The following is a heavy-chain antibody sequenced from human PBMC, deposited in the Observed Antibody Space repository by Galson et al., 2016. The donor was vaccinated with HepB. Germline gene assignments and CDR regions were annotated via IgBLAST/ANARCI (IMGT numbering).Heavy chain of an antibody. CDR1: GFTFTDYA. CDR2: ISNTGTT. D-gene: IGHD3-10*01. CDR3: AQHPGLGESG. V-gene: IGHV3-23*01. Sequence: SLRLSCAASGFTFTDYAMSWVRQAPGKGPEWVSGISNTGTTYYADSVKGRFTISRDNAKNTLSLKMNSLGAEDTAVYYCAQHPGLGESGWGQGILVTVSS. J-gene: IGHJ4*02.